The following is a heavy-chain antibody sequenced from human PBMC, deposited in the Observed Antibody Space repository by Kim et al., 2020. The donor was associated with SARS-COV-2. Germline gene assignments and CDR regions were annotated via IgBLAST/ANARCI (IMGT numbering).Heavy chain of an antibody. CDR3: VTGAATGQILPFDY. Sequence: GGSLRLSCAASGFTFSTHAMSWVRQAPGKGLEWVSGIYGSGGSTHNADCVKGRFTISRDNSKNTLYLQMNSLRAEDTAVYYCVTGAATGQILPFDYWGQGTLVTVSS. J-gene: IGHJ4*02. V-gene: IGHV3-23*01. CDR2: IYGSGGST. D-gene: IGHD6-13*01. CDR1: GFTFSTHA.